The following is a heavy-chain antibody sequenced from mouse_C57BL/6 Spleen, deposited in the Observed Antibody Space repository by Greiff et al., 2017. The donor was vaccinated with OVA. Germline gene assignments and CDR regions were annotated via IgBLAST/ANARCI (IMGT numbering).Heavy chain of an antibody. CDR1: GFTFSSYG. D-gene: IGHD2-5*01. J-gene: IGHJ4*01. CDR2: ISSGGSYT. V-gene: IGHV5-6*01. CDR3: ARQVDSNYEKAMDY. Sequence: EVHLVESGGDLVKPGGSLKLSCAASGFTFSSYGMSWVRQTPDKRLEWVATISSGGSYTYYPDSVKGRFTISRDNAKNTLSLQMSSLKSEDTAMYYCARQVDSNYEKAMDYWGQGTSVTDSS.